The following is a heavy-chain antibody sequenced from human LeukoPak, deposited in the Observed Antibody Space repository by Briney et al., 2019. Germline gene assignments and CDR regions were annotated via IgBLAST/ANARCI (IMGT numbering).Heavy chain of an antibody. CDR2: IYYTGST. Sequence: SETLPLTCSVSGGSISSLYWSWIRQPPGKGLEWIGYIYYTGSTNYNPSLKSRVTMFVDMSKNQFSLRLSSVAAADTAVYYCARHRAYSSSSPFDYWGQGTLVTVSS. V-gene: IGHV4-59*08. CDR1: GGSISSLY. J-gene: IGHJ4*02. D-gene: IGHD6-6*01. CDR3: ARHRAYSSSSPFDY.